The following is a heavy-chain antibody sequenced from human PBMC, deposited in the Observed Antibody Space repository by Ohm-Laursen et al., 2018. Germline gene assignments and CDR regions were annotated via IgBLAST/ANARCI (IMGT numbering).Heavy chain of an antibody. CDR3: ARMYYYDASAFDI. J-gene: IGHJ3*02. Sequence: SLRLSCTASGFTFSSYSMQWVRQAPGKRLEYISSISNNGGSTYYANSVKGRFTISRDNSKNTLYLQMGSLRAEDTAVYYCARMYYYDASAFDIWGQGTVVTVSS. CDR2: ISNNGGST. CDR1: GFTFSSYS. V-gene: IGHV3-64*01. D-gene: IGHD3-22*01.